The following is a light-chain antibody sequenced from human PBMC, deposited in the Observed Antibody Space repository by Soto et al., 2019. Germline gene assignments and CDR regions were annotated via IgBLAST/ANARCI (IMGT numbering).Light chain of an antibody. J-gene: IGLJ2*01. V-gene: IGLV4-69*01. CDR1: SGHSSYA. CDR3: QTWDSGARVV. CDR2: LSSDGSH. Sequence: QPVLTQSPSASASLGASVKLTCTLTSGHSSYAIAWHQQQPEKGPRYLMKLSSDGSHSKGDGIPDRFSGSSSGSERYPTISSLQSEDEADYYCQTWDSGARVVFGGGTKLTV.